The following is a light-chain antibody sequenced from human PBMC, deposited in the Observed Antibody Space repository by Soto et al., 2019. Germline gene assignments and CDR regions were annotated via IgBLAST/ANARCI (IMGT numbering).Light chain of an antibody. Sequence: QSILREPASGSGSPENAITISCACTRDDIGAYDYVSWYQQHPGNSPKLLVYEVTNRPSGVSDRFSGSKSGNTASLTISGLQAEEAADYYCNSSTNSSAVVFGGGTKVTAL. J-gene: IGLJ2*01. V-gene: IGLV2-14*01. CDR3: NSSTNSSAVV. CDR1: RDDIGAYDY. CDR2: EVT.